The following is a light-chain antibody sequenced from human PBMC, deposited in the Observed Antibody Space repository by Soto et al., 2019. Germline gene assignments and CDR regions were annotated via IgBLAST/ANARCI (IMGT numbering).Light chain of an antibody. CDR2: DAS. V-gene: IGKV3-11*01. Sequence: EIVLTQSPATLSFSPGERATLSCRASQSVSSYLAWYQQKPGQAPRLLIYDASNRATGIPARFSGSGSGTDFTLTISGLEPEDFAVYYCQQRSHWPPFTFGPGTKVDIK. CDR3: QQRSHWPPFT. J-gene: IGKJ3*01. CDR1: QSVSSY.